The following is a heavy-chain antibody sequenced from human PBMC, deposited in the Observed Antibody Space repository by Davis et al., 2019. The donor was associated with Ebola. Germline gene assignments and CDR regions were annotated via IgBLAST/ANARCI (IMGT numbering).Heavy chain of an antibody. CDR1: GYTFTSHG. D-gene: IGHD1-1*01. J-gene: IGHJ4*02. CDR3: ARAQFPTTSDH. V-gene: IGHV1-18*01. Sequence: ASVKVSCKASGYTFTSHGISWVRQAPGQGLEWMGWISAYNGNTNYAQKFQGRVTMTTDTSTSTAQMELRSLRSDDTAVYYCARAQFPTTSDHWGQGTLVTVSS. CDR2: ISAYNGNT.